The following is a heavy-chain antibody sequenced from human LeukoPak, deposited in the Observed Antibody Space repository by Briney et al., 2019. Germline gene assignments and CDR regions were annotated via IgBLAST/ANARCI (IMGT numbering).Heavy chain of an antibody. Sequence: SVKVSCKASGGTFSSYAISWVRQAPGQGLEWMGRIIPILGIANYAQKFQGRVTITADKSTSTAYMELSSLRSEDAAVYYCARVFRIRGYSYGYMDYWGQGTLVTVSS. J-gene: IGHJ4*02. CDR3: ARVFRIRGYSYGYMDY. CDR1: GGTFSSYA. CDR2: IIPILGIA. D-gene: IGHD5-18*01. V-gene: IGHV1-69*04.